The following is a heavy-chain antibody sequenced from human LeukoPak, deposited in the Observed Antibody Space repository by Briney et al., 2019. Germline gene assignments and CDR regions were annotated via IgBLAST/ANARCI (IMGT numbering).Heavy chain of an antibody. CDR3: ARDLNLYDSSGYYPR. D-gene: IGHD3-22*01. Sequence: GGPLRLSCAASGFTFSSYSMNWVRQAPGKGLEWVSSISSSSSYIFFADSVKGRFTISRDNAKNSLYLQMNSLGAEDTAVYYCARDLNLYDSSGYYPRWGQGTLVTVSS. V-gene: IGHV3-21*01. CDR2: ISSSSSYI. CDR1: GFTFSSYS. J-gene: IGHJ4*02.